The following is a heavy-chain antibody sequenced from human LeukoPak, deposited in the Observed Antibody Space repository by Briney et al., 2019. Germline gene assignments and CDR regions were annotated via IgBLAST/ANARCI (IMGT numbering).Heavy chain of an antibody. D-gene: IGHD3-3*01. CDR1: GFTFTSAW. CDR3: ITGDYDFWSGFYSPNHYFDY. J-gene: IGHJ4*02. Sequence: GGSLRLSCAASGFTFTSAWMSWLRQAPGKGLEWVGRIKGKTAAGAPDYVASVKGRFTISRDDSKNTLFLQMNSLKTEDTAVYYCITGDYDFWSGFYSPNHYFDYWGQGTLVTVSS. CDR2: IKGKTAAGAP. V-gene: IGHV3-15*01.